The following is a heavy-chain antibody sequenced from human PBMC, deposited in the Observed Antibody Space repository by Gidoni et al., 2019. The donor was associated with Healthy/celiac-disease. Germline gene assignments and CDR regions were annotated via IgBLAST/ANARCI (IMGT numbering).Heavy chain of an antibody. V-gene: IGHV1-69*01. CDR3: ERKGMATNLDY. Sequence: HVQLVQSGAEVTKPVSSVKVSCKASGGTFSSYAISWVRQAPGKGLEWMGGIIPIFGTANDEQKFQGRVTITADESTSTAYMELSSLRSEDTAGYYCERKGMATNLDYWGQGTLVTVSS. CDR1: GGTFSSYA. J-gene: IGHJ4*02. CDR2: IIPIFGTA. D-gene: IGHD5-12*01.